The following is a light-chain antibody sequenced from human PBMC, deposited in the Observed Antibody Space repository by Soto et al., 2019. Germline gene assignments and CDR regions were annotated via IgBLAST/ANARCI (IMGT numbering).Light chain of an antibody. J-gene: IGKJ1*01. CDR1: QTISSW. CDR3: QHYNSYSEA. Sequence: DIPMTQSPSTLSGSVGDRVTITCRASQTISSWLAWYQQKPGKAPKLLIYKASTLKSGVPSRFSGSGSGTEFTLTISSLQPDDFATYYCQHYNSYSEAFGQVTKVELK. CDR2: KAS. V-gene: IGKV1-5*03.